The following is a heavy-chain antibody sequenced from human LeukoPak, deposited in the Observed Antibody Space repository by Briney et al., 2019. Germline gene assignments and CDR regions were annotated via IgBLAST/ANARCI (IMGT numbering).Heavy chain of an antibody. CDR1: GLTFSSYW. Sequence: GGSLRLSCAASGLTFSSYWMHWVRQAPGKGLVWVSRINSDGSSTSYANSVKGRFTISRDNAKNTLFLQMKRLRAGNTAVYYRPRGLGVIRLWVNTLDYWGEGALVTLS. CDR2: INSDGSST. J-gene: IGHJ4*02. V-gene: IGHV3-74*01. D-gene: IGHD3-10*01. CDR3: PRGLGVIRLWVNTLDY.